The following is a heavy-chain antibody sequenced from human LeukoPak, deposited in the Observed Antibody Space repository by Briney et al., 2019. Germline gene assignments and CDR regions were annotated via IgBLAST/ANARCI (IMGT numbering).Heavy chain of an antibody. CDR2: IWYDGINK. D-gene: IGHD1-26*01. J-gene: IGHJ4*02. Sequence: SLTVSFTASGGTGTIYAISWVRQAPGKGPERVADIWYDGINKYYADSVKGRFTISRDSSKNTLYLQMNSLRAEDTALYYCVTEDGYTGSYMVYWGQGTLVTVSS. CDR3: VTEDGYTGSYMVY. CDR1: GGTGTIYA. V-gene: IGHV3-33*03.